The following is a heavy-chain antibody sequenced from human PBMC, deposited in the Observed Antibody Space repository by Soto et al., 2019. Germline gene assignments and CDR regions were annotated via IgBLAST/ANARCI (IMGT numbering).Heavy chain of an antibody. V-gene: IGHV4-59*01. Sequence: LSLTCTVSGASISSYYWTWIRQPPGKELEWIGYIYYTGATNYNPSLKSRVTMSLDTSRNQFSLKLTSVTAADTAVYYCAKTRGYSYGLNACDLWGQGTMVTVSS. CDR1: GASISSYY. D-gene: IGHD5-18*01. CDR3: AKTRGYSYGLNACDL. CDR2: IYYTGAT. J-gene: IGHJ3*01.